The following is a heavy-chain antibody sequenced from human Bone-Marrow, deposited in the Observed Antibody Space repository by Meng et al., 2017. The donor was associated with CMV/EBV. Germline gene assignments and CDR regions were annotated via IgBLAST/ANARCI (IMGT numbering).Heavy chain of an antibody. V-gene: IGHV4-59*01. D-gene: IGHD6-6*01. CDR3: ATSHLKYSSSSDAFDI. J-gene: IGHJ3*02. CDR2: IYYSGTT. Sequence: SETLSLTCTVSGGFISNYYWSWIRQPPGKGLEWIAYIYYSGTTKYNPSLKSRVTISADTSNKQLSLKLSSVTAADTAMYYCATSHLKYSSSSDAFDIWGQGIMVTVSS. CDR1: GGFISNYY.